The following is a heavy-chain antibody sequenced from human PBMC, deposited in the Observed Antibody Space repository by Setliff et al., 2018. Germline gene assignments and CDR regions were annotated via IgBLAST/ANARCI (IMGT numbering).Heavy chain of an antibody. CDR3: ARDSGYGIDY. V-gene: IGHV4-39*07. Sequence: KPSETLSLTCTVSGGSISSSRYYWGWIRQPPGKGLEWIGSINYSGSTYYNPSLKSRVTISVETSKNQFSLKLSSVTAADTAVYYCARDSGYGIDYWGQGTLVTVSS. CDR1: GGSISSSRYY. D-gene: IGHD5-12*01. J-gene: IGHJ4*02. CDR2: INYSGST.